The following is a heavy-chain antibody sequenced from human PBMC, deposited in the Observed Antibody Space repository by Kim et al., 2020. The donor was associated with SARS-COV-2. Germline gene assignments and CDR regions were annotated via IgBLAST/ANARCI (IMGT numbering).Heavy chain of an antibody. CDR3: ATGVVTNYYYGMDV. D-gene: IGHD3-3*01. CDR1: GFTFSSYG. CDR2: ISYDGSNK. V-gene: IGHV3-30*03. J-gene: IGHJ6*02. Sequence: GGSLRLSCAASGFTFSSYGMHWVRQAPGKGLEWVAVISYDGSNKYYADSVKGRFTISRDNSKNTLYLQMNSLRAEDTAVYYCATGVVTNYYYGMDVWGQGTTVTVSS.